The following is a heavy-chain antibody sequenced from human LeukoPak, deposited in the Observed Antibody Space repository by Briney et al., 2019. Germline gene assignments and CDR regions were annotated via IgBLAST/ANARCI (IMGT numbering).Heavy chain of an antibody. V-gene: IGHV4-39*07. CDR1: GGSISSRSYY. Sequence: KPSETLSLTCTVSGGSISSRSYYWGWIRQPPGKGLEWIGSIYDSGSTYYNPSLKSRVTMSVDTSKNQFSLKLSSVTAADTAMYYCARTYYYDSSGYSRGNLRWFDPWGQGTLVTVSS. CDR2: IYDSGST. J-gene: IGHJ5*02. D-gene: IGHD3-22*01. CDR3: ARTYYYDSSGYSRGNLRWFDP.